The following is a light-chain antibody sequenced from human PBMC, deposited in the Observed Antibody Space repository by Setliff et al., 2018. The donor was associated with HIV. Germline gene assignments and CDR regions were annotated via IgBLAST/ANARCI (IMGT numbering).Light chain of an antibody. V-gene: IGLV2-14*01. CDR1: SSDIGTYNF. J-gene: IGLJ1*01. CDR3: TSYTTSSAPLV. Sequence: SVLTQPASVSGSPGQSITISCTGGSSDIGTYNFVSWYQQYPNKAPKVVIYEVSVRPSGISNRFSGSKSGNTASLTISRLQPEDDADYYCTSYTTSSAPLVFGSGTKV. CDR2: EVS.